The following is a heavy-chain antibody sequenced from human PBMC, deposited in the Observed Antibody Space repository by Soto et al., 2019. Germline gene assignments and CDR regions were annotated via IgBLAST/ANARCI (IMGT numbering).Heavy chain of an antibody. CDR3: ARSLGIAAAVYYYYGMDV. V-gene: IGHV3-33*08. CDR1: GFSFSSYG. Sequence: GSLRLSCAAAGFSFSSYGMHWVRQAPGKGLEWVAVIWYDGSNKYYADSVKGRFTISRDNSKNTLYLQMNSLRAEDTAVYYCARSLGIAAAVYYYYGMDVWGQGTTVTVSS. CDR2: IWYDGSNK. J-gene: IGHJ6*02. D-gene: IGHD6-13*01.